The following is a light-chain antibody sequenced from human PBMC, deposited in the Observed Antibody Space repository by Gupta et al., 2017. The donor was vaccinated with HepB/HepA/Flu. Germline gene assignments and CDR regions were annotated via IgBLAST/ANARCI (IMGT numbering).Light chain of an antibody. J-gene: IGKJ3*01. CDR2: GSS. Sequence: EIVMTQSPVTLSVSPGERATLSCRASQNINTNVAWYQQKAGQAPRLLIFGSSTRATGIPARLSGSGSGTEFTLTISSLQSEDFAVYYCQEYNNRPFTFGPGTKVDIK. V-gene: IGKV3D-15*01. CDR3: QEYNNRPFT. CDR1: QNINTN.